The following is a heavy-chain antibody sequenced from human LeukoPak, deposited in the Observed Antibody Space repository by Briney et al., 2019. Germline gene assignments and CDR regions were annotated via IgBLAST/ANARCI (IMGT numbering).Heavy chain of an antibody. J-gene: IGHJ3*02. V-gene: IGHV3-21*01. CDR2: ISSSSAHI. D-gene: IGHD2-2*01. Sequence: GGSLRLSCAASGFSFNTYSMNWVRQAPGKGLEWVSSISSSSAHIFYADSVKGRFSISRDNAKNSLYLQMNSLRVEDTAVYYCPSRYCTTTNCYSFDNWGQGTMVTVSS. CDR1: GFSFNTYS. CDR3: PSRYCTTTNCYSFDN.